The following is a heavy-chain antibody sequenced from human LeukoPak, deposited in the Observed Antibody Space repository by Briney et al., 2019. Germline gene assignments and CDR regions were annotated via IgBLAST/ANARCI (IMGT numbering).Heavy chain of an antibody. CDR1: GGTFSSYA. D-gene: IGHD6-19*01. J-gene: IGHJ4*02. CDR2: IIPILGIA. V-gene: IGHV1-69*04. Sequence: SVKVSCKASGGTFSSYAISWVRQAPGQGLEWMGRIIPILGIANYAQKFQGRVTITADKSTSTAYMELSSLRSEDTAVYYCARVLAVAGSYYFDYWGQGTLVTVSS. CDR3: ARVLAVAGSYYFDY.